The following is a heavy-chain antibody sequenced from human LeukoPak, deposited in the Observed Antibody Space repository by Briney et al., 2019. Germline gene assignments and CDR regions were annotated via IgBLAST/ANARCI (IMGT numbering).Heavy chain of an antibody. D-gene: IGHD2-15*01. V-gene: IGHV1-69*13. CDR2: IIPIFGTA. J-gene: IGHJ3*02. Sequence: SVKVSCKASGGTFSSYAISWVRQAPGQGLEWMGGIIPIFGTANYAQKFQGRVAITADESTSTAYMELSSLRSEDTAVYYCARGFSPIVVVVAAADAFDIWGQGTMVTVSS. CDR3: ARGFSPIVVVVAAADAFDI. CDR1: GGTFSSYA.